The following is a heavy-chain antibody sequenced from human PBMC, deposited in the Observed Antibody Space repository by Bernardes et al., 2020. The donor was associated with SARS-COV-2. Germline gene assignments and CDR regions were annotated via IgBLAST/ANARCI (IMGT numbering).Heavy chain of an antibody. V-gene: IGHV3-74*03. D-gene: IGHD2-15*01. CDR2: IKNDGSSI. J-gene: IGHJ3*02. CDR3: TRVVEGRAGTFDI. CDR1: GFTLRNYW. Sequence: GGSLRLSCGASGFTLRNYWMHWVRQVPGKGLVWVSRIKNDGSSITYADSVKGRFTISRDNAKDTLFLQMNSLRAEDTALYYCTRVVEGRAGTFDIWGQGTLVTVSS.